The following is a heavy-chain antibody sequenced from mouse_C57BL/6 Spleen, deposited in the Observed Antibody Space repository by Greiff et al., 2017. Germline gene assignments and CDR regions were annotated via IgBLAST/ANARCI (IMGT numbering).Heavy chain of an antibody. CDR3: ARNGYDDYGFDY. CDR2: IYPGSGNT. Sequence: VQLQQSGAELVRPGASVKLSCKASGYTFTDYYINWVKQRPGQGLEWIARIYPGSGNTYYNEKFKGKATLTAEKSSSTAYMQLSSLTSEDSAVYFCARNGYDDYGFDYWGQGTTLTVSS. V-gene: IGHV1-76*01. D-gene: IGHD2-3*01. CDR1: GYTFTDYY. J-gene: IGHJ2*01.